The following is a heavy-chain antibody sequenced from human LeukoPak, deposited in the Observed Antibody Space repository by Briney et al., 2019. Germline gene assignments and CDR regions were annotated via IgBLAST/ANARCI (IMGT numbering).Heavy chain of an antibody. CDR1: GFSFRSYW. CDR2: TKQDDSEK. J-gene: IGHJ4*02. CDR3: AKDRWGSTSPDY. V-gene: IGHV3-7*01. Sequence: SGGSLRLSCVDSGFSFRSYWMSWVRQAPGKGLEWVANTKQDDSEKYYVDSVKGRFSISRDNAKNSLYLQMNSLRAEDTAVYYCAKDRWGSTSPDYWGQGTLVTVSS. D-gene: IGHD2-2*01.